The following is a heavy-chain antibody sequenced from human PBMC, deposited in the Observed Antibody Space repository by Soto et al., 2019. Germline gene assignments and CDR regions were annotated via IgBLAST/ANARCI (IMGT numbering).Heavy chain of an antibody. CDR1: GFTFSRFS. J-gene: IGHJ4*02. Sequence: EVQLVESGGGLVQPGGSLRLSCAASGFTFSRFSLNWVRQAPGKGLEGVSYISSTGNTIYYADSVKGRFTISRDLAKNSLYLQMNNLRDEDTAVYYCARDKDYSRDYWGQGTLVTVSS. D-gene: IGHD4-4*01. V-gene: IGHV3-48*02. CDR3: ARDKDYSRDY. CDR2: ISSTGNTI.